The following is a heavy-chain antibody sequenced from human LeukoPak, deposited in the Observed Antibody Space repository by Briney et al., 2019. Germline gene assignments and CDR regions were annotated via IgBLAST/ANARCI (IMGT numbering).Heavy chain of an antibody. J-gene: IGHJ6*02. CDR3: ARTAAGYYYYGMDV. V-gene: IGHV3-21*01. D-gene: IGHD6-13*01. Sequence: PGGSLRLSCAASGFTFSSYSVNWVRQAPGKGLEWVSSISSSSSYIYYADSVKGRFTISRDNAKNSLYLQMNSLRAEDTAVYYCARTAAGYYYYGMDVWGQGTTVTVSS. CDR1: GFTFSSYS. CDR2: ISSSSSYI.